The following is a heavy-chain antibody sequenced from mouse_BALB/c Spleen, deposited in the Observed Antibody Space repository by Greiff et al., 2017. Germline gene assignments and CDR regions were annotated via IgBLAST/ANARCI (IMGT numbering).Heavy chain of an antibody. D-gene: IGHD1-1*01. CDR2: ILPGSGST. CDR3: ARSYYGRAMDY. V-gene: IGHV1-9*01. CDR1: GYTFSSYW. J-gene: IGHJ4*01. Sequence: VQLQQSGAELMKHEASVKISCKATGYTFSSYWIEWVKQRPGHGLEWIGEILPGSGSTNYNEKFKGKATFTADTSSNTAYMQLSSLTSEDSAVYYCARSYYGRAMDYWGQGTSVTVSS.